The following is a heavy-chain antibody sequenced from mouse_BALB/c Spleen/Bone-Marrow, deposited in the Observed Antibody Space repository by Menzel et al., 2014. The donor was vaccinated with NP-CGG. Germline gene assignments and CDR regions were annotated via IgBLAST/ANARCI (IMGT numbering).Heavy chain of an antibody. CDR2: IWGDGTT. J-gene: IGHJ4*01. Sequence: VQLQQSGPGLVAPSQSLSITCTVSGFSLTDYGINWVRQPPGKGLEWLGMIWGDGTTDYNSALRSRLSINKDNSRSQVFLKMNSLQTDDTARYYCAREKYGNYYAMGYWGQRTSVTVSS. V-gene: IGHV2-6-7*01. CDR1: GFSLTDYG. D-gene: IGHD2-10*02. CDR3: AREKYGNYYAMGY.